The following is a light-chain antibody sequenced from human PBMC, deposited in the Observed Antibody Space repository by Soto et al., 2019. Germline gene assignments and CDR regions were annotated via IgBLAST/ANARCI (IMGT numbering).Light chain of an antibody. CDR2: GNS. CDR1: SSNIGAGYD. Sequence: QSVLTQPPSVSGAPGQRVTISCTGSSSNIGAGYDVHWYQQLPGTAPKLLIYGNSNRPSGVPDRFSGSKSGNTASLTISGLXAEDEADYYCTSFTSTSSLYVFGTGTKVTLL. J-gene: IGLJ1*01. V-gene: IGLV1-40*01. CDR3: TSFTSTSSLYV.